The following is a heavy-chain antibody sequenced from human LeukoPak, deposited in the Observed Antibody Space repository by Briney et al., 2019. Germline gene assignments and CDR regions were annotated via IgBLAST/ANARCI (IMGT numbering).Heavy chain of an antibody. CDR2: ISSSSSYT. CDR1: GFTFSSYS. CDR3: ARDRSAYDFWSGYYPPYYFDY. D-gene: IGHD3-3*01. V-gene: IGHV3-21*01. Sequence: PGGSLRLSCAASGFTFSSYSMNWVRQAPGKGLEWVSSISSSSSYTYYADSVKGRFTISRDNAKNSLYLQMNSLRAEDTAVYYCARDRSAYDFWSGYYPPYYFDYWGQGTLVTVSS. J-gene: IGHJ4*02.